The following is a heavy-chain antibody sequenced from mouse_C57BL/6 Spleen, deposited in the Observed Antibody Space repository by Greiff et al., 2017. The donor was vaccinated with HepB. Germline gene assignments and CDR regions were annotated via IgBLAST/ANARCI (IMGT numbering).Heavy chain of an antibody. CDR2: INPNNGGT. V-gene: IGHV1-18*01. CDR3: ARVCYGNHWYFDV. D-gene: IGHD2-1*01. CDR1: GYTFTDYN. Sequence: EVQLQQSGPELVKPGASVKIPCKASGYTFTDYNMDWVKQSHGKSLEWIGDINPNNGGTIYNQKFKGKATLTVDKSSSTAYMERRSLTSEDTAVYYCARVCYGNHWYFDVWGTGTTVTVSS. J-gene: IGHJ1*03.